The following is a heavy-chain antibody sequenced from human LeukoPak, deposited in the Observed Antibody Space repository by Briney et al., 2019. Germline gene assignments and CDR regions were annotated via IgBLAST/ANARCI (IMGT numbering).Heavy chain of an antibody. V-gene: IGHV3-21*01. J-gene: IGHJ4*02. D-gene: IGHD6-19*01. CDR1: GFTFSSYA. Sequence: GGSLRLSCAASGFTFSSYAMTWVRQAPGKGLEWVSSISSSSSYIYYADSVKGRFTISRDNAKNSLYLQMNSLRAEDTAVYYCARSHRIAVAAPIFDYWGQGTLVTVSS. CDR2: ISSSSSYI. CDR3: ARSHRIAVAAPIFDY.